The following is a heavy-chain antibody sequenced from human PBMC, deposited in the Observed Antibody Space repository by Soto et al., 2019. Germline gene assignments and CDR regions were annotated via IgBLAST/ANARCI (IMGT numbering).Heavy chain of an antibody. Sequence: GGSLRLSCAASGFTFSSYAMHWVRQAPGKGLEWVAVISYDGSNKYYADSVKGRFTISRDNSKNTLYLQMNSLRAEDTAVYYCARDRASFDYWGQGTLVTVSS. CDR2: ISYDGSNK. J-gene: IGHJ4*02. CDR3: ARDRASFDY. D-gene: IGHD1-26*01. V-gene: IGHV3-30-3*01. CDR1: GFTFSSYA.